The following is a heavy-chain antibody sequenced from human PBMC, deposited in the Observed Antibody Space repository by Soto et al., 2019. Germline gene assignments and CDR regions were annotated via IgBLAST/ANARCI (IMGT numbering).Heavy chain of an antibody. D-gene: IGHD3-10*01. J-gene: IGHJ4*02. Sequence: EVQLVESGGGLVQPGGSLRLSCAASGFTFSSYWMNWVRQAPGKGLECVANIKQDGSDKYYVDSVKGRFTISRDNAKNSLYLQMNSLRVEDTALYYCARQTRAPESWGQGTLVTVSS. V-gene: IGHV3-7*03. CDR2: IKQDGSDK. CDR3: ARQTRAPES. CDR1: GFTFSSYW.